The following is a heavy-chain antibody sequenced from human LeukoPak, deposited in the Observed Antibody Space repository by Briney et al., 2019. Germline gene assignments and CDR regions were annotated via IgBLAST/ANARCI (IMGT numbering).Heavy chain of an antibody. CDR1: GLTFSNAW. J-gene: IGHJ4*02. D-gene: IGHD1-26*01. Sequence: PGGSLRLSCAASGLTFSNAWMSWVRQAPGKGLEWVGRIKSKTDGGTTDYAAPVKGRFTISRDDSKNTLYLQMDSLKTEDTAVYYCTTRIVGATAHNYWGQGTLVTVSS. CDR2: IKSKTDGGTT. V-gene: IGHV3-15*01. CDR3: TTRIVGATAHNY.